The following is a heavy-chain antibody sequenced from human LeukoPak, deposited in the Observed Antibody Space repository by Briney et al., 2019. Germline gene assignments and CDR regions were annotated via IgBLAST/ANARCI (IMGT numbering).Heavy chain of an antibody. CDR3: ARELLSGDPSIGN. CDR2: IYHSGST. J-gene: IGHJ4*02. D-gene: IGHD7-27*01. V-gene: IGHV4-38-2*02. CDR1: GYSISNGYY. Sequence: SEILSLTCTVSGYSISNGYYWGWIRQPPGKGLEWIGNIYHSGSTYYNPSLKSRVTISVDTSKNQFSLKLSSVTAADTAVYYCARELLSGDPSIGNWGQGTLVAVSS.